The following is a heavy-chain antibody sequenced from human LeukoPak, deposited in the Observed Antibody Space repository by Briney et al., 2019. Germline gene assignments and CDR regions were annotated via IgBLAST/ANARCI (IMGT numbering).Heavy chain of an antibody. CDR2: IHHAGRT. Sequence: SETLSLTCAVSGVSISSSEWWIWVRQPPGQGLEWIGEIHHAGRTSYNPSLKSRVTISMDYSKNQFSLQLTSVTAADTAIYYCGKTDIYFNPIDYWGPGSLVIVSA. V-gene: IGHV4-4*02. D-gene: IGHD2/OR15-2a*01. J-gene: IGHJ4*02. CDR3: GKTDIYFNPIDY. CDR1: GVSISSSEW.